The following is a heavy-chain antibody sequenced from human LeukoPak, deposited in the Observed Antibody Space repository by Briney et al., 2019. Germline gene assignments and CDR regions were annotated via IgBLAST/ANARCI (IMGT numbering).Heavy chain of an antibody. J-gene: IGHJ4*02. CDR2: IKQDGSEK. Sequence: GGSLRLSCAASGFTFSSYWMSWVRQAPGKGLEWVANIKQDGSEKYYVDSVKGRFTISRDNAKNSLYLQMNSLRAEDTAVYYCARAHSSSWYPVDYFDYWGQGTLVTVSS. V-gene: IGHV3-7*03. D-gene: IGHD6-13*01. CDR3: ARAHSSSWYPVDYFDY. CDR1: GFTFSSYW.